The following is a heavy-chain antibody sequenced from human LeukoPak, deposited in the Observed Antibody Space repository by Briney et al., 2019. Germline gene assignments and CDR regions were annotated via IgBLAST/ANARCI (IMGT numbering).Heavy chain of an antibody. Sequence: PGGSLRLSCAASGFTFSSYWMHRVRQAPGKGLVWVSRINTDGSSATYADSVEGRFTISRDNAKNTLYLQMNSLRAEDTAVYYCARDRSSTNMDVWGQGTTVTVSS. D-gene: IGHD2-2*01. CDR1: GFTFSSYW. CDR3: ARDRSSTNMDV. CDR2: INTDGSSA. V-gene: IGHV3-74*01. J-gene: IGHJ6*02.